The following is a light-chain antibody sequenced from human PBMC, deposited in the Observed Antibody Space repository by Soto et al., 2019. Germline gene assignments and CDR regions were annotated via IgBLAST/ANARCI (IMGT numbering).Light chain of an antibody. V-gene: IGLV2-18*02. CDR2: EVS. J-gene: IGLJ1*01. Sequence: QSALTQPPSVSGSPGQSVTISCTGTSSDVGSYDRVSWYQQPPGTAPKRMIYEVSNRPSGVPDRFSGSKSGNTASLTISGLQAEDEADYYCKSYTSSSTFVFGTGTKLTVL. CDR1: SSDVGSYDR. CDR3: KSYTSSSTFV.